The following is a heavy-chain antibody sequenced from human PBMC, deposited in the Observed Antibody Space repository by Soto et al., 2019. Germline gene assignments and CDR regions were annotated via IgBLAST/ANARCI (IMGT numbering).Heavy chain of an antibody. D-gene: IGHD6-19*01. CDR3: ARTYLSSGWFGDAFDI. CDR1: GFTFSSYG. CDR2: IWYDGSNK. Sequence: QVQLVESGGGVVQPGRSLRRSCAASGFTFSSYGMHWVRQAPGKWLEWVAVIWYDGSNKYYADSVKGRFTISRDNSKNTLYLQMNSLRAEDTAVYYCARTYLSSGWFGDAFDIWGQGTMVTVSS. J-gene: IGHJ3*02. V-gene: IGHV3-33*01.